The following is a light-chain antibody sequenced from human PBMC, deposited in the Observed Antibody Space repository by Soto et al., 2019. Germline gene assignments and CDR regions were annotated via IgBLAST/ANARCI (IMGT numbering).Light chain of an antibody. J-gene: IGKJ1*01. CDR2: GAS. CDR1: QSVSSK. V-gene: IGKV3-15*01. Sequence: EIVLTQSPGTLSVSPGERATLSCRASQSVSSKLAWYQQKPGQAPRLLFYGASTGATGIPARFSGSGSETEVTLSISSLESEDFAVYYCQQYNNWPGTFGQGTKVKIK. CDR3: QQYNNWPGT.